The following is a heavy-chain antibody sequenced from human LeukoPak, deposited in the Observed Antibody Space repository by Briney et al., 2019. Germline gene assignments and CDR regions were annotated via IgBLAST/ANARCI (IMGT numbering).Heavy chain of an antibody. CDR2: ISSSGSTI. CDR3: ARDLGPTMIVSEGVDY. CDR1: GFTFSDYY. Sequence: PGGSLRLSCAASGFTFSDYYMSWIRQAPGKGLEWVSYISSSGSTIYYADSVKGRFTISRDNAKNSLYLQMNSLRAEDTAVYYCARDLGPTMIVSEGVDYWGQGTLVTVSS. J-gene: IGHJ4*02. V-gene: IGHV3-11*01. D-gene: IGHD3-22*01.